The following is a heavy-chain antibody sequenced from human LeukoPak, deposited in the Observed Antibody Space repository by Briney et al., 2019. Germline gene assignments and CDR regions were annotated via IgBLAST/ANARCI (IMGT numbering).Heavy chain of an antibody. CDR2: INHSGST. J-gene: IGHJ4*02. V-gene: IGHV4-34*01. Sequence: SETLSLTCAVYGGSFSGYYWSWIRQPPGKGLEWIGEINHSGSTNYNPSLKSRVTISVDTSKNQFSLKLSSVTAADTAVYYCARGLGYCSCTSCLEDYWGQGTLVTVSS. CDR1: GGSFSGYY. D-gene: IGHD2-2*01. CDR3: ARGLGYCSCTSCLEDY.